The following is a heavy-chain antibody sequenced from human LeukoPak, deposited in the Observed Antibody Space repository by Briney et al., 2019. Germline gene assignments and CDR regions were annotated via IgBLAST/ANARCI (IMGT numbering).Heavy chain of an antibody. D-gene: IGHD3-10*01. CDR3: ARAKPKNMVRGLIMRRESRYYFDY. V-gene: IGHV1-18*01. CDR2: ISAYNGNT. CDR1: GYTFTSYG. J-gene: IGHJ4*02. Sequence: ASVKVSCKASGYTFTSYGISWVRQAPGQGLEWMGWISAYNGNTNYAQKLQGRVTMTTDTSTSTAYMELRSLRSDDTAVYYCARAKPKNMVRGLIMRRESRYYFDYWGQGTLVTVSS.